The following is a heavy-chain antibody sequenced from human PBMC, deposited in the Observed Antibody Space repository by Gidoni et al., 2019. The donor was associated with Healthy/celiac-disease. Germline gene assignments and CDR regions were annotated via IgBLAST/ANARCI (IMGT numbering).Heavy chain of an antibody. CDR1: GFTFSSYA. Sequence: QVQLVESGGGVVQPGRSLRLSCAASGFTFSSYAMHWVRQAPGKGLEWVAVISYDGSNKYYADSVKGRFTISRDNSKNTLYLQMNSRRAEDTAVYYCARDGGIAVAGAPRGAFDIWGQGTMVTVSS. V-gene: IGHV3-30-3*01. J-gene: IGHJ3*02. CDR2: ISYDGSNK. D-gene: IGHD6-19*01. CDR3: ARDGGIAVAGAPRGAFDI.